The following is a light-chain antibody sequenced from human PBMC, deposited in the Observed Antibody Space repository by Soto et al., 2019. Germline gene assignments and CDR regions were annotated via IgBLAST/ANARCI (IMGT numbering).Light chain of an antibody. V-gene: IGLV2-23*01. CDR2: EGS. Sequence: SALTQPASVSGSPGQSITISCTGTSSDVGSSDLVSWYQQHPGKAPKLIIFEGSRRPSGVSGRFSGSKSGNTASLTISGLQAEDEADYYCCSFASSTTFYVFGTGTKVTVL. CDR1: SSDVGSSDL. CDR3: CSFASSTTFYV. J-gene: IGLJ1*01.